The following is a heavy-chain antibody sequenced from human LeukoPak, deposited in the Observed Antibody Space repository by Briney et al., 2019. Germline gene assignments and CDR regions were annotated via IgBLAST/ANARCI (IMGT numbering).Heavy chain of an antibody. CDR1: GGSISSDY. D-gene: IGHD5-18*01. CDR2: IFYSGST. CDR3: ARRRKILDTFIFDY. Sequence: PSETLSLTCTVSGGSISSDYWSWIRQPPGKGLEWIGYIFYSGSTHYNASLKSRVNISIDTSKNQFSLKLNSVTAADTAVYYCARRRKILDTFIFDYWGQGTLVTVSS. J-gene: IGHJ4*02. V-gene: IGHV4-59*08.